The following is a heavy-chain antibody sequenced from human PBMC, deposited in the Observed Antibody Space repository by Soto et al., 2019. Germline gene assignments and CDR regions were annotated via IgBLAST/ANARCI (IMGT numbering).Heavy chain of an antibody. CDR1: GGSVSSGIYY. V-gene: IGHV4-61*01. D-gene: IGHD2-15*01. Sequence: SETLSLTCTISGGSVSSGIYYWSWIRHPPGNGLEWIGHIYYSGSTNYNPSLKSRVTMSVDTSKNQFSLTLSSVTAADTAVYYCAREPYCSGGTCFHNWFDPWGQGTLVTV. J-gene: IGHJ5*02. CDR3: AREPYCSGGTCFHNWFDP. CDR2: IYYSGST.